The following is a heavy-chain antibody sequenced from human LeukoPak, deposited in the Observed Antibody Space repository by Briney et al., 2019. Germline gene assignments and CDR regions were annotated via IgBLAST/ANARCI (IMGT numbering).Heavy chain of an antibody. J-gene: IGHJ4*02. D-gene: IGHD6-19*01. Sequence: SVKVSCKASGGTFSSYAISWVRQAPGQGLEWMGRIIPILGIANYAQKFQGRVTITADKSTSTPYMELSSLRSEDTAVYYCARDSIAVAGRFDYWGQGTLVTVSS. CDR3: ARDSIAVAGRFDY. V-gene: IGHV1-69*04. CDR1: GGTFSSYA. CDR2: IIPILGIA.